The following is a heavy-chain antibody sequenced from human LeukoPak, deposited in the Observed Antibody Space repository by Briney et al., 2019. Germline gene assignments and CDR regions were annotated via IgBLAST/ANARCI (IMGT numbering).Heavy chain of an antibody. Sequence: GRSLRLSCAASGFTFDDYAMHWVRQAPGKGLEWVSGISWNSGSIGYADSVKGRFTISRDNAKNSLYLQMNSLRAEDTAVYYCAKWFGDLQSGDYWGQGTLVTVSS. D-gene: IGHD3-10*01. V-gene: IGHV3-9*01. CDR3: AKWFGDLQSGDY. J-gene: IGHJ4*02. CDR2: ISWNSGSI. CDR1: GFTFDDYA.